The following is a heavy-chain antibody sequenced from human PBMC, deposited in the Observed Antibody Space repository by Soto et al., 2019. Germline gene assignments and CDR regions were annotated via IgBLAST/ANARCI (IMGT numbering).Heavy chain of an antibody. D-gene: IGHD4-17*01. V-gene: IGHV1-18*01. CDR3: ARDSWGDYSVRFDP. Sequence: GASVKVSCKASGYTFTSYGISWVRQAPGQGLEWMGWISAYNGNTNYAQKLQGRVTMTTDTSTSTAYMELRSLRSDDTAVYYCARDSWGDYSVRFDPWGQGTLVTVSS. CDR1: GYTFTSYG. CDR2: ISAYNGNT. J-gene: IGHJ5*02.